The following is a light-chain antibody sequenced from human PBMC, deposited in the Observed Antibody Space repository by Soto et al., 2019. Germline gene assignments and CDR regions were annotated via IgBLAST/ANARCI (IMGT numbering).Light chain of an antibody. J-gene: IGKJ1*01. V-gene: IGKV1-39*01. CDR1: QSISSY. Sequence: DIQMTQSPSSLSASVGDRVTITCRASQSISSYLNWYQQKPEKAPNLLIYAASRLQKGVPSRFSGSGSGTDFTLTISSLQPADFATYYCQQSYNTPWTFGQGTKVEIK. CDR3: QQSYNTPWT. CDR2: AAS.